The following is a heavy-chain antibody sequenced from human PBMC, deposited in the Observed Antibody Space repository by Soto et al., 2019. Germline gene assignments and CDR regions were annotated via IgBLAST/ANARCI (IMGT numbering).Heavy chain of an antibody. J-gene: IGHJ4*02. V-gene: IGHV3-15*01. CDR2: IKSKTDGGTT. CDR1: GFTFSNAW. Sequence: GGSLRLSCAASGFTFSNAWMSWVRQTPGKGLEWVGRIKSKTDGGTTDYAAPVQGRFTISRDDSRHTLFLQMNSLKIEDTAVYYCTTDDPINKYWGQGTLVTVSS. CDR3: TTDDPINKY.